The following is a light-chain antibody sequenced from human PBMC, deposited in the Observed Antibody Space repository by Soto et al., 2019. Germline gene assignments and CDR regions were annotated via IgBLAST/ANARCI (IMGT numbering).Light chain of an antibody. CDR2: GVS. CDR1: QDIRKN. J-gene: IGKJ4*01. V-gene: IGKV1-33*01. CDR3: QQYNALIT. Sequence: DIQMTQSPSSLSASVGDRVTITCQASQDIRKNLNWYQQKPGKAPKLLIYGVSNLETGVPSRLSGSGSRTDFTLTITSLQPEDISTYYCQQYNALITFGGGTKVEIK.